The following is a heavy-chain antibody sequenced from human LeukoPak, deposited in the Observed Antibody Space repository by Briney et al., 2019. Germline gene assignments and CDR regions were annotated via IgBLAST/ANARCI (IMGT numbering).Heavy chain of an antibody. J-gene: IGHJ3*02. Sequence: ASVKVSRKASGYTFTSYGISWVRQAPGQGLEWMGWINPNSGGTNYAQKFQGRVTMTRDTSISTAYMELSRLRSDDTAVYYCARGGDGYNGDAFDIWGQGTMVTVSS. CDR1: GYTFTSYG. V-gene: IGHV1-2*02. CDR2: INPNSGGT. D-gene: IGHD5-24*01. CDR3: ARGGDGYNGDAFDI.